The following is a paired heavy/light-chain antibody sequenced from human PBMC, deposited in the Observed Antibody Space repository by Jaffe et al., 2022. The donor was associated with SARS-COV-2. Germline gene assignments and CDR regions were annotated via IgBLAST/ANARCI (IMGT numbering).Heavy chain of an antibody. CDR1: GESVSSNGAA. CDR2: TYYRSTWYH. CDR3: VRGNYHFDY. V-gene: IGHV6-1*01. J-gene: IGHJ4*02. D-gene: IGHD3-10*01. Sequence: QGQLRQSGPGLVKPSQTLSLTCDISGESVSSNGAAWNWIRQSPSRGLEWLGRTYYRSTWYHEYAFSVQGRITVNPDTSKNQVSLQLSSVTPGDTAVYYCVRGNYHFDYWGLGTLVTVSS.
Light chain of an antibody. V-gene: IGKV3-20*01. CDR2: GAS. CDR3: QQYGGTPPWT. J-gene: IGKJ1*01. Sequence: EIVLTQSPGTLSLSPGETATLSCRASQSVDSSYFTWYQQKPGQAPRLLIYGASSRATGIPDRFSGTGSGTDFTLTINRLEPEDFAVYYCQQYGGTPPWTFGQGTKVEIK. CDR1: QSVDSSY.